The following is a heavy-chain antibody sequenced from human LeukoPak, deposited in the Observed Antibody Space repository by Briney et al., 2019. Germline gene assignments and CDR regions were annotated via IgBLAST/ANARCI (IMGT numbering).Heavy chain of an antibody. J-gene: IGHJ4*02. CDR2: IYHSGST. D-gene: IGHD3-22*01. V-gene: IGHV4-30-2*01. Sequence: SETLSLTCAVSGGSISSGGYSWSWIRQPPGKGLEWIGYIYHSGSTYYNPSLKSRVTISVDRSKNQFSLKLSSVTAADTAVYYCARGEVVVDYWGQGTLVTVSS. CDR1: GGSISSGGYS. CDR3: ARGEVVVDY.